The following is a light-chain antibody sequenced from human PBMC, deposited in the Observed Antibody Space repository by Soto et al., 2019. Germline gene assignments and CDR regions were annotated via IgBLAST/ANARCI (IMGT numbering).Light chain of an antibody. Sequence: QSALTQPASVSGSPGQSITISCTGTSSDVGGYNYVSWYQQHPGKAPKLIIYNVSDRPSGVSNRFSGSKSGNTASLTISGLQAEDEADYHCSSYTSIRTLVFGGGTQLTVL. J-gene: IGLJ2*01. CDR2: NVS. CDR1: SSDVGGYNY. V-gene: IGLV2-14*01. CDR3: SSYTSIRTLV.